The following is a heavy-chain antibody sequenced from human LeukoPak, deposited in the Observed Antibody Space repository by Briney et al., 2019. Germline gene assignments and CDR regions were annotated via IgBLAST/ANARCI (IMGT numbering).Heavy chain of an antibody. CDR3: AKDGGEMATISRFYYFDY. Sequence: GGSLRLSCAASGFTFNNYNMNWVRQAPGKALEWVSSITSSGTYIFYADSVKGRFTISRDNSKNTLYLQMNSLRAEDTAVYYCAKDGGEMATISRFYYFDYWGQGTLVTVSS. V-gene: IGHV3-21*04. CDR2: ITSSGTYI. D-gene: IGHD5-24*01. CDR1: GFTFNNYN. J-gene: IGHJ4*02.